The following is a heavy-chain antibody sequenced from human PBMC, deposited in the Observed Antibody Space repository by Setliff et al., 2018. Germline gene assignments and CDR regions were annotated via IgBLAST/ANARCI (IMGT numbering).Heavy chain of an antibody. CDR3: SRLVRFCTRTSCQRLSGDDY. V-gene: IGHV1-18*04. CDR2: ISPYTGKT. Sequence: ASVKVSCKASGYMFRSYGINWVRQAPGQGLEWVGWISPYTGKTYFAQKLQGRVTMTTDTSTTTAYMELRSLRSDDTAIYYCSRLVRFCTRTSCQRLSGDDYWGQGTLVTVSS. D-gene: IGHD2-2*01. J-gene: IGHJ4*02. CDR1: GYMFRSYG.